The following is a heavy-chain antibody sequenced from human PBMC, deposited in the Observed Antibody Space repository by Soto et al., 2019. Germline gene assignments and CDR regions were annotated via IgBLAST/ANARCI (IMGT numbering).Heavy chain of an antibody. CDR2: ISAYNGNT. V-gene: IGHV1-18*01. CDR3: ARVPYDSSGYYYKVRFDP. CDR1: GYTFTSYG. Sequence: ASVKVSCKASGYTFTSYGISWVRQAPGQGLEWMGWISAYNGNTNYAQKLQGRVTMTTDTSTSTAYMELRSLRSDDTAVYYCARVPYDSSGYYYKVRFDPWGQGTLVTVSS. D-gene: IGHD3-22*01. J-gene: IGHJ5*02.